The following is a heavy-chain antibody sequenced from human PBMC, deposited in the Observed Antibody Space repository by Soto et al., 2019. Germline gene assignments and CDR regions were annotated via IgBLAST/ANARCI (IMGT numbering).Heavy chain of an antibody. V-gene: IGHV3-11*06. Sequence: GGSLRLSCEGSGFTFSHYYISWIRQAPGKGLEXISYSXXSXTXSXYXXXXKGRFSISRDNTKNLLYLQMNSLRAEDTAVYYCARSGDNYNRLDYWGQGTPVTVSS. CDR2: SXXSXTXS. J-gene: IGHJ4*02. D-gene: IGHD1-1*01. CDR3: ARSGDNYNRLDY. CDR1: GFTFSHYY.